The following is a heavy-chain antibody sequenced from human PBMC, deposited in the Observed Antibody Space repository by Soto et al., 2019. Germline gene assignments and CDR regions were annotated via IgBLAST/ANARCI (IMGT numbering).Heavy chain of an antibody. V-gene: IGHV3-7*01. D-gene: IGHD3-10*01. Sequence: RRLSCAASGFTFSSYWMSWVRQAPGKGLEWVANIKQDGSEKYYVDSVKGRFTISRDNAKNSLYLQMNSLRAEDTAVYYCAREGGGYYGSGSYSYYYGMDVWGQGTTVTVSS. CDR2: IKQDGSEK. CDR1: GFTFSSYW. CDR3: AREGGGYYGSGSYSYYYGMDV. J-gene: IGHJ6*02.